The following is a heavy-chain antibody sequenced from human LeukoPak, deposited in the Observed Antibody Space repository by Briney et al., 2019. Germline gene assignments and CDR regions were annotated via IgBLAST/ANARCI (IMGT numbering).Heavy chain of an antibody. J-gene: IGHJ5*02. CDR2: IYYSGST. CDR1: GGSISSYY. Sequence: SETLSLTCTVSGGSISSYYWSWIRQPPGKGLEGIGCIYYSGSTNYNPSLKSRVTISVDTSKNQFSLKLSSVTAADTAVYYCARVGITMVRGVTTFDPWGQGTLVTVSS. D-gene: IGHD3-10*01. CDR3: ARVGITMVRGVTTFDP. V-gene: IGHV4-59*01.